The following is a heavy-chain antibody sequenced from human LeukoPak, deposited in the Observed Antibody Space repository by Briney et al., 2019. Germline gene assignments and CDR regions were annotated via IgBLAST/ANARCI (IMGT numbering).Heavy chain of an antibody. J-gene: IGHJ4*02. CDR2: INPSGGST. CDR1: GYTFIGYY. D-gene: IGHD5-18*01. V-gene: IGHV1-46*01. Sequence: ASVKVSCKASGYTFIGYYLYWVRQAPGQGLECMGIINPSGGSTSYAQKFQGRVTMTRDTSTSTVYMELSSLRSEDTAVYYCARASAMVPYCFDYWGQGTLVTVSS. CDR3: ARASAMVPYCFDY.